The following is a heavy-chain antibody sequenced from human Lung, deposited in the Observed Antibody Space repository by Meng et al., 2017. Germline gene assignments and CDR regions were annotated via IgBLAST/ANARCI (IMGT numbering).Heavy chain of an antibody. Sequence: EVQLVESGGGLVKPGGSLRRSCAASGFTFSSYSMTWVRQAPGKGLEWVSSISSSSAYADSVKGRFTISRDNAKNSLYLQMNSLRAEDTAVYYCARGRVVVAATPSDYWGQGTLVTVS. CDR1: GFTFSSYS. CDR3: ARGRVVVAATPSDY. J-gene: IGHJ4*02. D-gene: IGHD2-15*01. CDR2: ISSSSA. V-gene: IGHV3-21*01.